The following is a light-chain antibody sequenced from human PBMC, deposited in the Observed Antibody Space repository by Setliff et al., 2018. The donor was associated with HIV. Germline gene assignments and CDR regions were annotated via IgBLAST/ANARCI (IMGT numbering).Light chain of an antibody. V-gene: IGLV2-11*01. CDR3: CPYAGNYIVI. J-gene: IGLJ2*01. CDR1: SHDVGDYNY. CDR2: DVD. Sequence: QSALAQPRSVSESPGQSVTISCTGTSHDVGDYNYVSWYQHYPDKAPKLVIYDVDKRPSGVPDRFSGSKSGNTASLTISGLQTEDEADYYCCPYAGNYIVIVGGGTK.